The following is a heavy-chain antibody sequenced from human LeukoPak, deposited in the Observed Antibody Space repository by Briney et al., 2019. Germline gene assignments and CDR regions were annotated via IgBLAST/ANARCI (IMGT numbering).Heavy chain of an antibody. J-gene: IGHJ5*02. Sequence: TSETLSLTCTISGGSVSSASYYRSWIRQPPGKGLEWIGYISYSGSTNYNPSLKSRVTISVDTSKNQFSLKLSSVTAADTAVYHCAKNDYSSSGWFDPWGQGTLVTVSS. V-gene: IGHV4-61*01. D-gene: IGHD6-6*01. CDR3: AKNDYSSSGWFDP. CDR1: GGSVSSASYY. CDR2: ISYSGST.